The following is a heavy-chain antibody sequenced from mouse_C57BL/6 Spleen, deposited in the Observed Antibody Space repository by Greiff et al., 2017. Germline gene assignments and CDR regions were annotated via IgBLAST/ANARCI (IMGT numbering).Heavy chain of an antibody. CDR2: ISYDGSN. CDR3: ARETITTVVATDY. V-gene: IGHV3-6*01. CDR1: GYSITSGYY. J-gene: IGHJ2*01. D-gene: IGHD1-1*01. Sequence: VQLKESGPGLVKPSQSLSLTCSVSGYSITSGYYWNWIRQFPGNKLEWMGYISYDGSNNYNPSLKNRISITRYTTKNQFFLKLNSVTAEDTATYYCARETITTVVATDYWGQGTTLTVSS.